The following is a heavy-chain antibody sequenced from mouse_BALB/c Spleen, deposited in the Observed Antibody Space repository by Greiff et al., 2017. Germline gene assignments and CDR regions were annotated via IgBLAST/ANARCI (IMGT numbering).Heavy chain of an antibody. Sequence: QVQLKESGPGLVAPSQSLSITCTVSGFSLTDYGVSWIRQPPGKGLEWLGVIWGGGSTYYNSALKSRLSISKDNSKSQVFLKMNSLQTDDTAMYYCAIIYYGNRDYYAMDYWGQGTSVTVSS. V-gene: IGHV2-6-5*01. CDR3: AIIYYGNRDYYAMDY. CDR1: GFSLTDYG. J-gene: IGHJ4*01. CDR2: IWGGGST. D-gene: IGHD2-1*01.